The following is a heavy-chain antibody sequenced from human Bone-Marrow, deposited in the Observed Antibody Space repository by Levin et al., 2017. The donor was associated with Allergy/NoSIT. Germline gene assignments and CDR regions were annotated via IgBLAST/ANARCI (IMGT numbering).Heavy chain of an antibody. V-gene: IGHV3-15*01. CDR1: GFTFSNAW. J-gene: IGHJ4*02. D-gene: IGHD2-2*01. CDR3: TTYDRGYCSSTSCYAGDY. Sequence: PGGSLRLSCAASGFTFSNAWMSWVRQAPGKGLEWVGRIKSKTDGGTTDYAAPVKGRFTISRDDSKNTLYLQMNSLKTEDTAVYYCTTYDRGYCSSTSCYAGDYWGQGTLVTVSS. CDR2: IKSKTDGGTT.